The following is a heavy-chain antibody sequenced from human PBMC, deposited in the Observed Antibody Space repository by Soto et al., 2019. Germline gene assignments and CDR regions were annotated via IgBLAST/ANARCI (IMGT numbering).Heavy chain of an antibody. CDR1: GYTFTSYG. Sequence: QVQLVQSGAEVKKPGASVKVYCKASGYTFTSYGISWVRQAPGQGXXXXXXXXXXXGXTNYAQKLQGRVTMTTDTXXXXXXXXXXXXXXXXXXXXXXXXXXXXXXXXXXXXXXXXXXXXFHHWCQGTLVTVSS. V-gene: IGHV1-18*01. CDR3: XXXXXXXXXXXXXXXXXXXXXXFHH. CDR2: XXXXXGXT. J-gene: IGHJ1*01.